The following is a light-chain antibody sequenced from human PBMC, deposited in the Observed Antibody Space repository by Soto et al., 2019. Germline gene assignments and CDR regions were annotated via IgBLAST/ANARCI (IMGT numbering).Light chain of an antibody. CDR3: QQYADSPIT. Sequence: EIELTQSPGTLSLSPGERATLSCRASQRLASNYLAWYQQRPGQAPRLLLYGASSRATGIPDRFSGSGSGTDFTLAISRVEPEDFAVYFCQQYADSPITFGQGTRLEIK. V-gene: IGKV3-20*01. J-gene: IGKJ5*01. CDR1: QRLASNY. CDR2: GAS.